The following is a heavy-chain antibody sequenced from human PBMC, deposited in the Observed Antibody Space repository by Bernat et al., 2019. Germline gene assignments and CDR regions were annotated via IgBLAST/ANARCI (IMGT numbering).Heavy chain of an antibody. D-gene: IGHD4-17*01. V-gene: IGHV1-18*04. CDR1: GYTFTSYG. J-gene: IGHJ6*03. CDR3: ARVTTVTTTYYYYMDV. Sequence: QVQLVQSGAEVKKPGASVKVSCKASGYTFTSYGISWVRQAPGQGLEWMGWISAYNGNTNYAQKHKGRVTMTTDTSTSTAYMELRSLRADDTAVYYCARVTTVTTTYYYYMDVWGKGTTVTVSS. CDR2: ISAYNGNT.